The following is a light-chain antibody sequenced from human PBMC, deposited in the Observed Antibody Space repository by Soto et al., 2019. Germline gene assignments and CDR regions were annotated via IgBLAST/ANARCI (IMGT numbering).Light chain of an antibody. Sequence: DIQMTQSPYSLSAFVGDRVTITCRASQSIAIYLNWYQQKPGKAPKFLIYAASTLQSGVPSRFSGSGSGTDFTLTISSLQPEDFATYFCQQSYSTPITFGQGTRLEIK. CDR3: QQSYSTPIT. CDR2: AAS. J-gene: IGKJ5*01. CDR1: QSIAIY. V-gene: IGKV1-39*01.